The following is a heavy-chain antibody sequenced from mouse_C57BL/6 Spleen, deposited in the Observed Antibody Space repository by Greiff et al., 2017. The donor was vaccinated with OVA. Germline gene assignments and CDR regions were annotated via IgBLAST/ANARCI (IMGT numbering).Heavy chain of an antibody. J-gene: IGHJ3*01. Sequence: VQLQQSGAELVKPGASVKLSCKASGYTFTSYWMHWVKQRPGQGLEWIGMIHPNSGSTNYNEKFKSKATLTVDKSSSTAYMQLSSLTSEDSAVYYCAAYYSNWFAYWGQGTLVTVSA. CDR1: GYTFTSYW. CDR2: IHPNSGST. D-gene: IGHD2-5*01. V-gene: IGHV1-64*01. CDR3: AAYYSNWFAY.